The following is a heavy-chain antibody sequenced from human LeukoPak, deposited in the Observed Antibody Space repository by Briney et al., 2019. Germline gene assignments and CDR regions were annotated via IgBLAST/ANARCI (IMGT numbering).Heavy chain of an antibody. D-gene: IGHD6-13*01. V-gene: IGHV3-73*01. Sequence: GGSLRLSCAASGLTFSGSAMHWVRQAPGKGLEWVGRVRSKANNYATAYAASVTGRFTISRDDLKNTAYLQMNSLKTEDTAVYFCTRQDGTSVFDYWGQGTLVTVSS. CDR3: TRQDGTSVFDY. CDR2: VRSKANNYAT. CDR1: GLTFSGSA. J-gene: IGHJ4*02.